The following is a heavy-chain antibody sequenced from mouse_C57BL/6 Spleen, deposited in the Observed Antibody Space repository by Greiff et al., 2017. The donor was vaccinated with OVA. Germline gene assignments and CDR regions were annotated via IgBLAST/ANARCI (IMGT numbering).Heavy chain of an antibody. CDR1: GFTFSDYG. V-gene: IGHV5-17*01. D-gene: IGHD1-1*01. Sequence: EVKVVESGGGLVKPGGSLKLSCAASGFTFSDYGMHWVRQAPETGLEWVAYISSGSSTIYYADTVKGRFTITRANAKHTMFLQMTSLSAEDTAMYYCARRNGSTLRAMDYWGQGTSVTVSS. CDR2: ISSGSSTI. CDR3: ARRNGSTLRAMDY. J-gene: IGHJ4*01.